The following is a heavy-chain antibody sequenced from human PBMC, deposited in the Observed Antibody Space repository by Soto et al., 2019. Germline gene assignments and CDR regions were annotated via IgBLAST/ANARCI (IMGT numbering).Heavy chain of an antibody. CDR1: GFTFSSYA. J-gene: IGHJ6*02. Sequence: GFLRLSCAASGFTFSSYAMHWVRQAPGKGLEWVAVISYDGSNKYYADSVKGRFTISRDNSKNTLYLQMNSLRAEDTAVYYCARDQARGSGSYYWVNYYYGMDVWGQGTTVTVSS. CDR2: ISYDGSNK. V-gene: IGHV3-30-3*01. CDR3: ARDQARGSGSYYWVNYYYGMDV. D-gene: IGHD3-10*01.